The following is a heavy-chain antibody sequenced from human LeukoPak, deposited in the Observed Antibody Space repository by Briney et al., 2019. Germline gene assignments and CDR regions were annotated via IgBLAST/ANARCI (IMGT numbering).Heavy chain of an antibody. J-gene: IGHJ5*02. CDR3: ARGNSPYDSSGYYPS. CDR1: GGTFSSYA. Sequence: GASVKVSCKASGGTFSSYAISWVRQAPGQGLEWMGGIIPIFGTANYAQKFRGRVTITADESTSTAYMELSSLRSEDTAVYYCARGNSPYDSSGYYPSWGQGTLVTVSS. D-gene: IGHD3-22*01. CDR2: IIPIFGTA. V-gene: IGHV1-69*13.